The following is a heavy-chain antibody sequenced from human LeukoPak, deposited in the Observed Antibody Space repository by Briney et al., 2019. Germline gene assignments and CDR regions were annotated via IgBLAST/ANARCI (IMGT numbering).Heavy chain of an antibody. V-gene: IGHV3-7*01. CDR2: INKDGSEQ. CDR1: GFTFSSHW. CDR3: TRGGASSSWYWFF. J-gene: IGHJ4*02. D-gene: IGHD6-13*01. Sequence: GGSLRLSCAASGFTFSSHWMTWVRQAPGKGPEWVASINKDGSEQYYVDSVKGRFTISRDNAKNSLSLQVSSLRAEDTAVYYCTRGGASSSWYWFFWGQGTLVTVSS.